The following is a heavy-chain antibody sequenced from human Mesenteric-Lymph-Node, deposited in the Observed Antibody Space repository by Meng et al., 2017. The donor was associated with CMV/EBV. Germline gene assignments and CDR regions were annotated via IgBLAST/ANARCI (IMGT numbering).Heavy chain of an antibody. Sequence: ASVKVSCKASGYTFTDYYIHWVRQAPGQGLEWMGWINSNSGGTSYAQKFQDRVTLTRDTSISTAYMELSRLRSDDTAVYYCARSDWGEWIAQFPFGMDVWGQGTTVTVSS. CDR3: ARSDWGEWIAQFPFGMDV. CDR1: GYTFTDYY. J-gene: IGHJ6*02. V-gene: IGHV1-2*02. D-gene: IGHD2-21*01. CDR2: INSNSGGT.